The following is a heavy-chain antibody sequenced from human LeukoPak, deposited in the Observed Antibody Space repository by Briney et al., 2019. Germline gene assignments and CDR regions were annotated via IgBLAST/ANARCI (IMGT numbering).Heavy chain of an antibody. D-gene: IGHD6-19*01. V-gene: IGHV4-34*01. CDR3: ARGGIAVATYMDV. J-gene: IGHJ6*03. Sequence: SETLSLTCSVYGGSFSGNYWSWIRQPPGKGLEWIGEINHSGSTNYNPSLKSRVTISVDTSKNQFFLNLRSVTAADTAVYYCARGGIAVATYMDVWGKGTTVTVSS. CDR1: GGSFSGNY. CDR2: INHSGST.